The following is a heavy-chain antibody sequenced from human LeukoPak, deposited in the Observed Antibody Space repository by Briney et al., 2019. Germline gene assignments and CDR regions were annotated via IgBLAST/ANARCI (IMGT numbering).Heavy chain of an antibody. CDR1: GFTCSNYW. J-gene: IGHJ4*02. CDR3: AKANTYYFDY. CDR2: IKQDETEK. Sequence: GGSLRLSCAASGFTCSNYWMTWVRQAPGKGLEWVANIKQDETEKYYVDSVKGRFTISRDNAKNSLFLQMNSLRAEDTAVYYCAKANTYYFDYWGQGTLVTVSS. V-gene: IGHV3-7*05.